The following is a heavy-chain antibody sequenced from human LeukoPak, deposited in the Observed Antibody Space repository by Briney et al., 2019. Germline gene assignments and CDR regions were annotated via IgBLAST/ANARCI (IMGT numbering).Heavy chain of an antibody. D-gene: IGHD3-22*01. V-gene: IGHV4-59*08. J-gene: IGHJ5*02. CDR2: IYYSGST. Sequence: SETLSLTCTVSGYSISGFYWSWIRQPPGKGLEWIGYIYYSGSTNYNPSLKSRVTISVDTSKNQFSLKLSSVTAADTAVYYCARLRIDYYDSSGYGNWFDPWGQGTLVTVSS. CDR3: ARLRIDYYDSSGYGNWFDP. CDR1: GYSISGFY.